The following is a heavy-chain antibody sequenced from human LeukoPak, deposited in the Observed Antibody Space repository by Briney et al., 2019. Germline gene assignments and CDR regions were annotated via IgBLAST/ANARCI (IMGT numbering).Heavy chain of an antibody. D-gene: IGHD3-22*01. J-gene: IGHJ3*02. Sequence: SETLSLTCTVSGGSISSYYWSWIRQPPGKGLEWIGYIYYSGSTNYNPSLKSRVTISVDTSKNQFSLKLSSVTAADTAMYYCARDLYYYDSSGTDAFDIWGQGTMVTVSS. CDR3: ARDLYYYDSSGTDAFDI. V-gene: IGHV4-59*01. CDR1: GGSISSYY. CDR2: IYYSGST.